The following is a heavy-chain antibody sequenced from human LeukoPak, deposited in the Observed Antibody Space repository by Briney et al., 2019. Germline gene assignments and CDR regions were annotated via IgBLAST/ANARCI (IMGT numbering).Heavy chain of an antibody. J-gene: IGHJ4*02. V-gene: IGHV3-NL1*01. Sequence: PGGSLRLSCAASGFSFRLYGMHWVRQAPGKGLEWVSVIYGDSSTYYADSGKGRFTISRDDSKNTLYLEMNSLRAEDTAVYFCARRSYCGGDCLDSWGQGTLVTVSS. CDR2: IYGDSST. CDR1: GFSFRLYG. CDR3: ARRSYCGGDCLDS. D-gene: IGHD2-21*02.